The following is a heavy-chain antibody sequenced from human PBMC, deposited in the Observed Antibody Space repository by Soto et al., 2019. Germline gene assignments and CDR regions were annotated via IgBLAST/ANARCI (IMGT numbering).Heavy chain of an antibody. CDR1: GFTFSSYW. D-gene: IGHD5-12*01. V-gene: IGHV3-74*01. Sequence: GGSLRLSCAASGFTFSSYWMHWVRQAPGKGLVWVSRINSDGSSTSYADSVKGRFTISRDNAKNTLYLKMNSLRAEDTAVYYCAREFSGYDFAASYYFDYWGQGTLVTVSS. J-gene: IGHJ4*02. CDR2: INSDGSST. CDR3: AREFSGYDFAASYYFDY.